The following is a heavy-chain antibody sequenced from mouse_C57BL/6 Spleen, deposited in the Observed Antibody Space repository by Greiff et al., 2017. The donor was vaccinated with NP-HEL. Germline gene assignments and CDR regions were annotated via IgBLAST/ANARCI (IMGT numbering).Heavy chain of an antibody. CDR3: ARCVDGYPWYFEV. V-gene: IGHV1-18*01. CDR2: INPKNGGT. J-gene: IGHJ1*03. CDR1: GYTFTDYN. Sequence: VQLQQSGPELVKPGASVKIPCKASGYTFTDYNMDWVKQSHGKSLEWIGAINPKNGGTIYNQKFKGKATLTVDKSSSTAYMELRSLTSEDTAVYYCARCVDGYPWYFEVWGTGTTVTVAS. D-gene: IGHD2-3*01.